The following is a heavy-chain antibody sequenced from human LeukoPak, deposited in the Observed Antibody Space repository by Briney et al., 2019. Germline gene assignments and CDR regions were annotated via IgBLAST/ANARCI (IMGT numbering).Heavy chain of an antibody. D-gene: IGHD1-26*01. CDR1: GFTFSTYA. V-gene: IGHV3-7*01. CDR3: ARLNWDDGEVSGFDQ. CDR2: IKQDATEI. J-gene: IGHJ5*02. Sequence: GGSLRLSCAGSGFTFSTYAMSWVRQAPGKGLEWVANIKQDATEIYYADSVKGRLTISRDNARKSLFLQMNILRVEDTALYYCARLNWDDGEVSGFDQWGQGILVTVSS.